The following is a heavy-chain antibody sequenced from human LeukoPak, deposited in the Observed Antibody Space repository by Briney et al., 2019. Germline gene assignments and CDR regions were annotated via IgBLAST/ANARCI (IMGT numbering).Heavy chain of an antibody. D-gene: IGHD2-2*01. CDR1: GGSISSTNYY. CDR2: ISSTGTT. V-gene: IGHV4-39*01. J-gene: IGHJ5*02. Sequence: SSETLSLTCTVSGGSISSTNYYWDWIRQPPGKGLEGIGTISSTGTTYYSTSLKSRVTISVDTPKNQFSLNLRSVTAADTAMYYCTTLTNSLYNWFDPWGQGTLVTVSS. CDR3: TTLTNSLYNWFDP.